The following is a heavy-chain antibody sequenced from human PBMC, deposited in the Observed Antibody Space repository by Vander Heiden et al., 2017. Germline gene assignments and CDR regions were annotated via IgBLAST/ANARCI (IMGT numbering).Heavy chain of an antibody. CDR3: ARGYSYGPYYYYGMDV. V-gene: IGHV1-69*01. CDR2: IIPIFGTA. J-gene: IGHJ6*02. CDR1: GGTFSSYA. D-gene: IGHD5-18*01. Sequence: QVQLVHSGAGDKQPGSSAKVPCKASGGTFSSYAISWVRQAPGQGLEWMGGIIPIFGTANYAQKFQGRVTITADESTSTAYMELSSLRSEDTAVYYCARGYSYGPYYYYGMDVWGQGTTVTVSS.